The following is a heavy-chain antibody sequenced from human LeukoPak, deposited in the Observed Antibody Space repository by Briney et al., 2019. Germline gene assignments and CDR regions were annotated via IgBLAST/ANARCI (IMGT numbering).Heavy chain of an antibody. CDR2: IKQDGSEK. J-gene: IGHJ6*02. Sequence: GGSLRLSCAASGFTFSSYWMSWVRQAPGEGLEWVANIKQDGSEKYYVDSVKGRFTISRDNAKNSLYLQMNSLRAEDTAVYYCARGPNELYYDFWSSHQWDGMDVWGQGTTVTVSS. CDR1: GFTFSSYW. V-gene: IGHV3-7*03. D-gene: IGHD3-3*01. CDR3: ARGPNELYYDFWSSHQWDGMDV.